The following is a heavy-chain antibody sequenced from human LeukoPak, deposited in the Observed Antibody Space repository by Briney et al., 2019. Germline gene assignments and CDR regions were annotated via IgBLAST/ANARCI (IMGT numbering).Heavy chain of an antibody. CDR1: GFTFSTYS. J-gene: IGHJ4*02. V-gene: IGHV3-48*01. D-gene: IGHD4-17*01. CDR2: ISSSSSTI. Sequence: PGGSLRLSCAASGFTFSTYSMNWVRQAPGKGLEWVSYISSSSSTIFYADSVKGRFTISRDNSKNTLYLQMNSLRAEDTAVYYCAKEVRYYFDYWGQGTLVTVSS. CDR3: AKEVRYYFDY.